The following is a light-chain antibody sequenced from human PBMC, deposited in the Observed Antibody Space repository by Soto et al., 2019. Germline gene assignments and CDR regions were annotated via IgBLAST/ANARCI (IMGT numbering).Light chain of an antibody. CDR1: SSNIGAGYD. CDR3: QSYDSSLSGSRV. Sequence: QSVLTQPPSGSGAPGQRVTISCTWSSSNIGAGYDVHWYQQLPGTAPKLLIYHNSNRPSGVPDRFSGSKSGTSASLAITGLQAEDEADYYCQSYDSSLSGSRVFGTGTKLTVL. V-gene: IGLV1-40*01. CDR2: HNS. J-gene: IGLJ1*01.